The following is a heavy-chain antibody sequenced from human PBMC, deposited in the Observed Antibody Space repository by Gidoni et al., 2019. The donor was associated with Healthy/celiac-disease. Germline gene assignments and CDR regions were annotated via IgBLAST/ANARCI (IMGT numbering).Heavy chain of an antibody. Sequence: QVQLVESGGGVVQPGRSLRLSCAASGFPFSSYAMHWVRQAPGKGLEWVAVISYDGSNKYYADSVKGRFTISRDNSKNTLYLQMNSLRAEDTAVYYCARDRPQLGQYGMDVWGQGTTVTVSS. CDR2: ISYDGSNK. CDR1: GFPFSSYA. V-gene: IGHV3-30-3*01. CDR3: ARDRPQLGQYGMDV. D-gene: IGHD6-13*01. J-gene: IGHJ6*02.